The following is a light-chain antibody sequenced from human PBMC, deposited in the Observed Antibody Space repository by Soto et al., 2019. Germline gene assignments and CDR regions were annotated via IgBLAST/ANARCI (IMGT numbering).Light chain of an antibody. J-gene: IGKJ1*01. V-gene: IGKV3-15*01. CDR3: QKYDSDPRT. CDR2: GAS. Sequence: EIVLTQSPATLSLSPGERATLSCMASQSVSSNLAWYQQKPGQAPRLLIYGASTRATGIPARFSGSGSGTEFTLTISSLQPEDVATYYCQKYDSDPRTFGQGTKVDIK. CDR1: QSVSSN.